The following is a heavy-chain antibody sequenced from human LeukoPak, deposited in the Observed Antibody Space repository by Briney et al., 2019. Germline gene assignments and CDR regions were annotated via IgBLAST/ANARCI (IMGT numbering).Heavy chain of an antibody. CDR3: ARRGSGIHYYFDY. CDR1: GFILSDFD. Sequence: GGSLRLSCAASGFILSDFDMNWVRQAPGKGLEWVSYFSSSSSYIYYADSVKGRFTISRDNAKNSLYLQMNSLRAEDTAVYYCARRGSGIHYYFDYWGQGTLVTVSS. V-gene: IGHV3-21*01. J-gene: IGHJ4*02. D-gene: IGHD3-3*01. CDR2: FSSSSSYI.